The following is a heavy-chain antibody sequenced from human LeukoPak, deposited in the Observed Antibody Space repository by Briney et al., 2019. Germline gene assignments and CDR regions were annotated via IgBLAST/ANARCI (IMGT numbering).Heavy chain of an antibody. J-gene: IGHJ4*02. CDR3: AKGEESPH. CDR1: GFTFSNYP. Sequence: HSGGSLRLSCAASGFTFSNYPMSWVRQVPGKGLEWVSSISASGSSTFYADSVKGRFTISRDNSKNTLFVQMNSLRQEDTAMYYCAKGEESPHWGQGTLVTVSS. CDR2: ISASGSST. V-gene: IGHV3-23*01. D-gene: IGHD1-26*01.